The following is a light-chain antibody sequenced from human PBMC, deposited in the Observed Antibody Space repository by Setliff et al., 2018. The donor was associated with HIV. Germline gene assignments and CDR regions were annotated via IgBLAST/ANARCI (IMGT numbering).Light chain of an antibody. CDR3: SSYTTSSTRV. J-gene: IGLJ1*01. CDR2: DVS. Sequence: QSVLTQPASVSGSPGQSITISCTGGRSDIGTYNYVSWYQQHPGKAPKLMIYDVSNRPSGVSDRFSGSKSGNTASLTISGVQAEDEADYYCSSYTTSSTRVLGTGTKVTVL. CDR1: RSDIGTYNY. V-gene: IGLV2-14*01.